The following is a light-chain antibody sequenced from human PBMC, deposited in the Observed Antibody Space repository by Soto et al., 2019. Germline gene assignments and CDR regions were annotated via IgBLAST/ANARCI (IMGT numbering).Light chain of an antibody. CDR2: DTS. J-gene: IGLJ2*01. V-gene: IGLV7-46*01. CDR3: LLSYGDASVV. Sequence: QAVVTQEPSLTVSPGGTVNLTCGSSTGPLTSGHYPYWFQQKPGQAPRTLIYDTSNKHSWTPARFSGSLLGGKAALTLSGAQPEDEAEYYCLLSYGDASVVFGGGTKLTVL. CDR1: TGPLTSGHY.